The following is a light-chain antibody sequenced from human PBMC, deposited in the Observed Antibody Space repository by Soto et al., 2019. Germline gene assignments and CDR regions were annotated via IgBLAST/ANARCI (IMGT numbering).Light chain of an antibody. J-gene: IGKJ1*01. V-gene: IGKV1-5*03. CDR1: QGISNY. Sequence: DIQMTQSPSTLSASVGDTVTITCRASQGISNYLAWYQQKPGKVPKLLIYKASTLKSGVPSRFSGSGSGTEFTLTISSLQPDDFATYYCQQYNSYSFGQGAKVDIK. CDR2: KAS. CDR3: QQYNSYS.